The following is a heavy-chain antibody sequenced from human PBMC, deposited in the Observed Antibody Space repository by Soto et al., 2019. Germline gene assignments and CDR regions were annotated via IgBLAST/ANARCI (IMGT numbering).Heavy chain of an antibody. D-gene: IGHD3-10*01. V-gene: IGHV3-21*01. J-gene: IGHJ4*02. Sequence: EVQLVESGGGLVKPGGSLRLSCVASEFTFSSYSMNWVRQAPGKGLEWVSSISSSDTYIYYADSVKGRFTISRDNAKKSLYLQMNSLRAEDTAVYYCATNYYYSGSYGYYFHYWGQGTLVTVSS. CDR3: ATNYYYSGSYGYYFHY. CDR2: ISSSDTYI. CDR1: EFTFSSYS.